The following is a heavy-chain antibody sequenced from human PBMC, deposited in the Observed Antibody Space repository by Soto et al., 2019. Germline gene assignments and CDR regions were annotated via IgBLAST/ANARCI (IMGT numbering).Heavy chain of an antibody. CDR3: VHSTTLDFLDP. Sequence: GGSLRLSCAASGFTFSSYAMHWVRQAPGKGLEWVAVISYDGSNKYYADSVKGRFTISRDNSKNTLYLQMNSLRHEDTAVYYCVHSTTLDFLDPWGQGTLVTVSS. CDR1: GFTFSSYA. J-gene: IGHJ5*02. V-gene: IGHV3-30-3*01. CDR2: ISYDGSNK. D-gene: IGHD2-2*01.